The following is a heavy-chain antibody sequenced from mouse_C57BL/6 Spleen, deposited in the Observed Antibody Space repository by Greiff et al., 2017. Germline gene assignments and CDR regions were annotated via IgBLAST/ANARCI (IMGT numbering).Heavy chain of an antibody. CDR2: IYPGDGDT. V-gene: IGHV1-82*01. CDR3: ARGYAPYAMDY. Sequence: QVQLKQSGPELVKPGASVKISCKASGYAFSSSWMNWVKQRPGKGLEWIGRIYPGDGDTNYNGKFKGKATLTADKSSSTAYMQLSSLTSEDSAVYFCARGYAPYAMDYWGQGTSVTVSS. CDR1: GYAFSSSW. D-gene: IGHD6-5*01. J-gene: IGHJ4*01.